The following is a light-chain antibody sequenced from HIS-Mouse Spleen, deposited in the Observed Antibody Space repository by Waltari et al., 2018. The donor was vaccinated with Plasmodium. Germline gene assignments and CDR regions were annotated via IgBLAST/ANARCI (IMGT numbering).Light chain of an antibody. V-gene: IGLV3-10*01. Sequence: SYELTQPPSVSVSPGQTARITCSGDALPKKYAYWDQQKSGQAPVLVIYEESKRPSGNPERFSGSSSGTMATLTISGAQVEDEADYYCYSTDSSGNHRVFGGGTKLTVL. CDR3: YSTDSSGNHRV. CDR1: ALPKKY. CDR2: EES. J-gene: IGLJ3*02.